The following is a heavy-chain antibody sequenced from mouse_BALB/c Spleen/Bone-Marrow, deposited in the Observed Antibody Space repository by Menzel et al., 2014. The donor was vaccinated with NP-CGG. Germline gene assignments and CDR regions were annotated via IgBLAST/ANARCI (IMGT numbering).Heavy chain of an antibody. CDR2: INSNGGST. CDR3: VRGNYGNYVYYFDF. V-gene: IGHV5-6-3*01. J-gene: IGHJ2*01. CDR1: GFTFSSYG. D-gene: IGHD2-1*01. Sequence: EVKDEESGGGLVQPGGSLKLSCAAYGFTFSSYGMSWVRQTPDKRLELVATINSNGGSTYYPDSVKGRSTISRDTAKNSLNLHMSSLRSEETDMSYCVRGNYGNYVYYFDFWGQGTTLTVSS.